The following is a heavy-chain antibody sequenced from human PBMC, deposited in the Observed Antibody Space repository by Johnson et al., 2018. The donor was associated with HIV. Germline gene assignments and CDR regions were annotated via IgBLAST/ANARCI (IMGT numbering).Heavy chain of an antibody. D-gene: IGHD6-13*01. Sequence: VQLVESGGGLVQPGGSLRLSCAASGFTVSRNYISWVRRAPGKGLEWVSVIYSGGSTYYADSVKGRFTISRDNSKNTVYLQMNSLRAEDTVVYYCAISPEYSSSWFGAFDIWGQGTMVTVSS. CDR2: IYSGGST. J-gene: IGHJ3*02. CDR3: AISPEYSSSWFGAFDI. V-gene: IGHV3-66*01. CDR1: GFTVSRNY.